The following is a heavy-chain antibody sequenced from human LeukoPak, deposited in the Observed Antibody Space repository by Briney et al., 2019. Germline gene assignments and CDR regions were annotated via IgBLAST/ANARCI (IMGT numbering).Heavy chain of an antibody. Sequence: GGSLRLSCAASGFTSSSYGMHWVRQAPGKGLEWVAVISYDGSNKYYADSVKGRFTISRDNSKNTLYLQMNSLRAEDTAVYYCAKDALQWLVIFNFDYWGQGTLVTVSS. J-gene: IGHJ4*02. CDR2: ISYDGSNK. CDR1: GFTSSSYG. CDR3: AKDALQWLVIFNFDY. V-gene: IGHV3-30*18. D-gene: IGHD6-19*01.